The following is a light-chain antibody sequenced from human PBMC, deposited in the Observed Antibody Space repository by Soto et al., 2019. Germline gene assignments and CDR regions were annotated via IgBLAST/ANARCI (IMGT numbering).Light chain of an antibody. CDR2: STN. CDR1: SGPVSTSHY. CDR3: VLYMGGGIQV. J-gene: IGLJ2*01. V-gene: IGLV8-61*01. Sequence: QTVVTQEPSVSVSPGGTVTLTCGLSSGPVSTSHYPSWYQQTPGQAPRALIYSTNTLSSGVPNRFSGSILGDKAALTITGAQADDESDYYCVLYMGGGIQVFGGGTKLTVL.